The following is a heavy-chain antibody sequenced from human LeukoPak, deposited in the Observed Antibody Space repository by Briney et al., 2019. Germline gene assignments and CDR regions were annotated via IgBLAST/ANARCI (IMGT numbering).Heavy chain of an antibody. CDR2: TYYRSKWYN. J-gene: IGHJ3*02. CDR1: GDSVSSNSAA. D-gene: IGHD6-19*01. CDR3: VRDNKGIAVSAAFDI. V-gene: IGHV6-1*01. Sequence: SQTLSLTCAISGDSVSSNSAAWNWIRQSPSRGLEWLGRTYYRSKWYNDYAVSVKGRIAINPDTSKNQFSLQLTSVTPEDTAVYYCVRDNKGIAVSAAFDIWGQGTMVTVSS.